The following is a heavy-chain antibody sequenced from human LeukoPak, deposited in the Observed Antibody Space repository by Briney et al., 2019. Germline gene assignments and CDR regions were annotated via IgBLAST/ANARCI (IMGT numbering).Heavy chain of an antibody. Sequence: SETLSLTCTVSGGSISSYYWSWIRQPPGKGLEWIGYIYYSGSTNYNPSLKSRVTISVDTSKNQFSLKLSPVTAADTAVYYCAREGLKCPQKVCYYYGMDVWGQGTTVTVSS. CDR1: GGSISSYY. V-gene: IGHV4-59*01. CDR2: IYYSGST. CDR3: AREGLKCPQKVCYYYGMDV. J-gene: IGHJ6*02.